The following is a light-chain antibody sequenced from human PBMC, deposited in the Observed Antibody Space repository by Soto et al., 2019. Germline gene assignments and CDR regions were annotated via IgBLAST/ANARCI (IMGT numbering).Light chain of an antibody. CDR3: QQYGSSPIT. CDR1: QSVNNNY. Sequence: ESVLTQSPGTLSLSPGERATLSCRASQSVNNNYLAWYQQKPGQAPRLLIFGTSNRATGIPDRFSGSGSGTDFTLTISRLDPEDFAVYYCQQYGSSPITFGQGTRLEIK. J-gene: IGKJ5*01. V-gene: IGKV3-20*01. CDR2: GTS.